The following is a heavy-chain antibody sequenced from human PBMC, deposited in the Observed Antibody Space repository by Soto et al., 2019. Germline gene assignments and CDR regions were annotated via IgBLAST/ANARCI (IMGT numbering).Heavy chain of an antibody. CDR1: GFTFSSYG. CDR3: ARDSDAYSSSWYATFDY. CDR2: IWYDGSNK. D-gene: IGHD6-13*01. V-gene: IGHV3-33*01. Sequence: QVQLVESGGGVVQPGRSLRLSCAASGFTFSSYGMHWVRQAPGKGLEWVAVIWYDGSNKYYADSVKGRFTISRDNSKKTLYLQRNSLRAEDTAVYYGARDSDAYSSSWYATFDYWGQGTLVTVSS. J-gene: IGHJ4*02.